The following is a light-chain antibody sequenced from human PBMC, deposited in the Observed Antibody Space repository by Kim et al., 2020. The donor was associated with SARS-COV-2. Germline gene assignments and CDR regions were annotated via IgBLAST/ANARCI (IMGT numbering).Light chain of an antibody. CDR2: GKS. Sequence: VALGQTARITCQGYSLRSFYATRYHQKPGQAPILVIYGKSNRPSGIPDRFSGTSSGNPASLTITGTQTGDETNYYCNSRDSNDNVVFGGGTQLTVL. J-gene: IGLJ2*01. V-gene: IGLV3-19*01. CDR1: SLRSFY. CDR3: NSRDSNDNVV.